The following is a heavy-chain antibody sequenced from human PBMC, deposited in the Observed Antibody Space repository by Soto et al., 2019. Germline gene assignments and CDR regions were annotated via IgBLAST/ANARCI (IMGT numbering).Heavy chain of an antibody. CDR2: VYHTGST. V-gene: IGHV4-30-4*01. D-gene: IGHD3-22*01. CDR3: AREPYDITGNRIDS. CDR1: VGSISGDYY. Sequence: SETLSLTCTVSVGSISGDYYWNWIRQAPGKGLEWIGYVYHTGSTYHNPSLKSRGSISVDTSNNQFSLKLSSVTAADTAVYFCAREPYDITGNRIDSGGQGTPVT. J-gene: IGHJ5*01.